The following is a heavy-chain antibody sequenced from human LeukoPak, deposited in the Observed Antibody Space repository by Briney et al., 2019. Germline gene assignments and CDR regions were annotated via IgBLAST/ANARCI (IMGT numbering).Heavy chain of an antibody. V-gene: IGHV4-4*07. CDR1: GGSISSYY. CDR3: ARERSVVVITTWSGWFDP. J-gene: IGHJ5*02. CDR2: IYTSGST. Sequence: SETLSLTCTVSGGSISSYYWSWIRQPAGKGLEWIGRIYTSGSTNYNPPLKSRVTMSVDTSKNQFSLKLSSVTAADTAVYYCARERSVVVITTWSGWFDPWGQGTLVTVSS. D-gene: IGHD3-22*01.